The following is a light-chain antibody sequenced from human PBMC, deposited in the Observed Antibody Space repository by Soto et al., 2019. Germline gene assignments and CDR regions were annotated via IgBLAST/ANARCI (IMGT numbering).Light chain of an antibody. J-gene: IGKJ2*01. CDR3: QQYKSYSYT. CDR1: QSISNW. CDR2: KTS. Sequence: DIQMTQSPSTLSASVGDRVTITCRASQSISNWLAWFQQKPGKTPNLLIYKTSTLESGVPSRFSGSGSGTEFTLTISSLQPDDFATDYCQQYKSYSYTYGQGTKLEI. V-gene: IGKV1-5*03.